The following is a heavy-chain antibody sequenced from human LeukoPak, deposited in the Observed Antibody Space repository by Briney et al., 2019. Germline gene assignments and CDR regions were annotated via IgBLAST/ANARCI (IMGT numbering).Heavy chain of an antibody. CDR2: ISGSGGST. D-gene: IGHD2-21*02. Sequence: GGSLRLSCAASGFTFSSYAMSWVRQAPGQGLEWVSGISGSGGSTYYADSVKGRFTISRDNSKNTLYLQMNSLRAEDTAVYYCAKEGYCGGDCYREFDYWGQGTLVTVSS. J-gene: IGHJ4*02. V-gene: IGHV3-23*01. CDR3: AKEGYCGGDCYREFDY. CDR1: GFTFSSYA.